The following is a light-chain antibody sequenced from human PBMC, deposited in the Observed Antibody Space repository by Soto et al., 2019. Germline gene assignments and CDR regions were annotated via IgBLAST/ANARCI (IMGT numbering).Light chain of an antibody. Sequence: VLTQPPSASGTPGQRVTISCSGSGSSIGTNTVNWYRQLPGTTPKLLIYGDNQRPSGVPDRFSGSKSGTSASLAISGLQSEDEAEYYCAAWDGSLNNVLFGGGTKLTVL. CDR1: GSSIGTNT. CDR2: GDN. V-gene: IGLV1-44*01. J-gene: IGLJ2*01. CDR3: AAWDGSLNNVL.